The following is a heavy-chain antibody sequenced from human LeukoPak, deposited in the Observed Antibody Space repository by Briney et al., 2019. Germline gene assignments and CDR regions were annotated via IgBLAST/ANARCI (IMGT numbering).Heavy chain of an antibody. D-gene: IGHD3-22*01. CDR2: IYPGDSDA. CDR3: ARIGYYDSSGYLAGAFDI. J-gene: IGHJ3*02. Sequence: GESLKISCKGSGYSFTTYWIGWVRQMPGKGLEWMGIIYPGDSDARYSPSFQGQVTISADKSISTAYLQWSSLKASDTAMYYCARIGYYDSSGYLAGAFDIWGQGTMVTVSS. V-gene: IGHV5-51*01. CDR1: GYSFTTYW.